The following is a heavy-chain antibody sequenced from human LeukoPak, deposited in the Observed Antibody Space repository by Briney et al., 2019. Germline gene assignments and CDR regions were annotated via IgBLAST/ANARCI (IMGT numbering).Heavy chain of an antibody. D-gene: IGHD3-22*01. V-gene: IGHV3-11*01. CDR1: GFTFSDYY. CDR2: ISSSGSTI. Sequence: GGSLRLSCAASGFTFSDYYMSWIRQAPGKGLEWVSYISSSGSTIYYADSVKGRFTISRDNAKNSLYLQMNSLRAADTAVYYCARDFHYDSSGYYGYWGQGTLVTVSS. J-gene: IGHJ4*02. CDR3: ARDFHYDSSGYYGY.